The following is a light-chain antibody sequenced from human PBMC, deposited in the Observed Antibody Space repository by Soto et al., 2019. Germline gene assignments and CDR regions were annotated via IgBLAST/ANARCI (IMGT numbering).Light chain of an antibody. Sequence: QYRSTLSASVGDRVTLTVRASQSISSWLAWYQQKPGKVPKLLIFDASTLQTGVPSRFGGGGSGTEFTLTISGLQPEDFATYYCQQSDSSPPITFGQGTRLEIK. CDR3: QQSDSSPPIT. CDR2: DAS. CDR1: QSISSW. J-gene: IGKJ5*01. V-gene: IGKV1-5*01.